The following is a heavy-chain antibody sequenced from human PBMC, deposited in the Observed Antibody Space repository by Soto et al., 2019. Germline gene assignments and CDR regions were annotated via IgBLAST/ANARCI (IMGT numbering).Heavy chain of an antibody. D-gene: IGHD6-19*01. V-gene: IGHV6-1*01. J-gene: IGHJ4*02. CDR3: ARARERSSLAGFDY. CDR2: TYYRSKWYN. CDR1: GDSVSSNNAA. Sequence: PSQTLSLTCVISGDSVSSNNAAWNWIRQSPSRGLEWLGRTYYRSKWYNDYAVSVTSRITINPDTSKNQFSLQLNSVTPEDTAVYYCARARERSSLAGFDYWGRGTLVTVSS.